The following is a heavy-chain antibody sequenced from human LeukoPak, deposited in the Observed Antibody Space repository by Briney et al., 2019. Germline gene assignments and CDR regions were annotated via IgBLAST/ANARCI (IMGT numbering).Heavy chain of an antibody. V-gene: IGHV3-7*03. CDR3: AKDIGYCSGGSCYYYYYGMDV. D-gene: IGHD2-15*01. CDR1: GFTFSSYW. J-gene: IGHJ6*02. CDR2: IKQDGSEK. Sequence: GGSLRLSCAASGFTFSSYWMSWVRQAPGKGLEWVANIKQDGSEKYYVDSVKGRFTISRDNAKNSLYLQMNSLRAEDTAMYYCAKDIGYCSGGSCYYYYYGMDVWGQGTTDTVSS.